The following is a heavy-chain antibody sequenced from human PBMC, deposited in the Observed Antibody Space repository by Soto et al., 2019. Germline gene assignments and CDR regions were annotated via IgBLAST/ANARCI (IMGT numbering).Heavy chain of an antibody. Sequence: QITLKESGPTLVKPTQTLTLTCTFSGFSFTTSGVGVGWVRQPPGKALEWLALLYWDDDKRYSSSLKSRLTISKDTSKNHVVLTMTNMDPVDTATYYCAHRPGEGNGRAYYYGMDVWGQGTTVTVSS. V-gene: IGHV2-5*02. CDR3: AHRPGEGNGRAYYYGMDV. D-gene: IGHD1-26*01. CDR2: LYWDDDK. J-gene: IGHJ6*02. CDR1: GFSFTTSGVG.